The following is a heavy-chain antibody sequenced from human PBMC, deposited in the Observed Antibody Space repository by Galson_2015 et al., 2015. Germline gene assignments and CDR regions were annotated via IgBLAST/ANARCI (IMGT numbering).Heavy chain of an antibody. V-gene: IGHV3-53*01. J-gene: IGHJ3*02. D-gene: IGHD4-11*01. CDR1: GFTVSSNY. CDR3: ARDLTIYSDYVGAFDI. CDR2: IYSGGST. Sequence: SLRLSCAASGFTVSSNYMSWVRQAPGKGLEWVSVIYSGGSTYYADSVKGRFTISRDNSKNTLYLQMNSLRAEDTAVYYCARDLTIYSDYVGAFDIWGQGTMVTVSS.